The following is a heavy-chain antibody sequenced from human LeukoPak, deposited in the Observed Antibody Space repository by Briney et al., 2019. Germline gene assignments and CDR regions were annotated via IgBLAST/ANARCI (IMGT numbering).Heavy chain of an antibody. CDR3: AHSRLAPTDFDY. Sequence: SGPTLVNHTQTLTLTCTFAGFALSTSGVGVGWIRQPPGKALEWLALIYWDDDKRYSPSLKSRLTITKDTSKNQVVLTMTNMDPVDTATYYCAHSRLAPTDFDYWGQETLVTVSS. CDR2: IYWDDDK. D-gene: IGHD3-9*01. CDR1: GFALSTSGVG. J-gene: IGHJ4*02. V-gene: IGHV2-5*02.